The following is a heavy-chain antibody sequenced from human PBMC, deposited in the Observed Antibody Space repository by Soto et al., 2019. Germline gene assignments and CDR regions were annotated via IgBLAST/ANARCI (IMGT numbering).Heavy chain of an antibody. CDR1: GFSLSTSGVG. Sequence: TLKESGPTLVKPTQTLTLTCTFSGFSLSTSGVGVDWIRQPPGKALEWLALIYWDDEKRYSPSLKSRLTITKDTAKNQVVLTMTNMDPVDTATYYGAHRHPLIAGDAFYSWGQGTMVTVSS. CDR3: AHRHPLIAGDAFYS. V-gene: IGHV2-5*02. D-gene: IGHD6-13*01. CDR2: IYWDDEK. J-gene: IGHJ3*02.